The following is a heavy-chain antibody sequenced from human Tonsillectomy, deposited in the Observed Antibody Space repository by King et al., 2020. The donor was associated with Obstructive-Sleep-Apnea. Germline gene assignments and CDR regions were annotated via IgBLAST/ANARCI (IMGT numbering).Heavy chain of an antibody. CDR3: AKVTLGGDYYYYGINV. CDR2: ISGSGGST. J-gene: IGHJ6*02. V-gene: IGHV3-23*04. CDR1: GFTFSSYA. Sequence: VQLVESGGGLVQPGGSLRLSCAASGFTFSSYAMSWVRQAPGKGLEWVSAISGSGGSTYYADSVKGRFTISRDNSKNTLSLQMNSLRAEDTAVYYCAKVTLGGDYYYYGINVWGQGTTVTVSS. D-gene: IGHD3-10*01.